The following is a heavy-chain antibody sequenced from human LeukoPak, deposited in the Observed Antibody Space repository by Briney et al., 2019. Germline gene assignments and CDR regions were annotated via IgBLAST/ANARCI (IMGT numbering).Heavy chain of an antibody. J-gene: IGHJ3*02. CDR3: ARGAGTSYDSSRDAFDI. CDR2: IYSPGT. CDR1: AGSINSGDYY. D-gene: IGHD3-22*01. Sequence: PSQTLSLTCTVSAGSINSGDYYWSWIRQPAGKGLKWIGRIYSPGTNYNYNPSLKSRVTISIDTSKNQFSLKLTSVTPADTAVYYCARGAGTSYDSSRDAFDIWGQGTMVTVSS. V-gene: IGHV4-61*02.